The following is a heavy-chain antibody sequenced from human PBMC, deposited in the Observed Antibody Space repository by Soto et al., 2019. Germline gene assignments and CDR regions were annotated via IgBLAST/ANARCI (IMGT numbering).Heavy chain of an antibody. D-gene: IGHD1-1*01. J-gene: IGHJ6*02. CDR1: GYTFTSYG. CDR3: ARDLIKINDSILYYYYGMDV. V-gene: IGHV1-18*04. Sequence: ASVKVSCKASGYTFTSYGISWVRQAPGQGLEWMGWISAYNGNTNYAQKLQGRVTMTTDTSTSTAYMELRSLRSDDTAVYYCARDLIKINDSILYYYYGMDVWGQGTTVTVSS. CDR2: ISAYNGNT.